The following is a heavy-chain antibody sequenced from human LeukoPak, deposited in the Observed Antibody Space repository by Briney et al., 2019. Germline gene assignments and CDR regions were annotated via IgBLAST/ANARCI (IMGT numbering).Heavy chain of an antibody. V-gene: IGHV3-11*04. CDR3: ARILEGYHYYMDV. CDR1: GVTFSDYY. J-gene: IGHJ6*03. Sequence: PGGSLRLSCAASGVTFSDYYMSWIRQAPGKGLQGGSYIGTGGSITYYADSVKGRFTISRDNAKNSLYLQMNSLRVEDTAVYYCARILEGYHYYMDVWGKGTTVTVSS. CDR2: IGTGGSIT.